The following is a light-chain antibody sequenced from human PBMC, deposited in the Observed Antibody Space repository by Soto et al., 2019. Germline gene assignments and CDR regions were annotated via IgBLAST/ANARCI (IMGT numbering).Light chain of an antibody. J-gene: IGKJ5*01. CDR2: GAS. Sequence: EIVLTQSPATLSLSRGEGATLSRKTSQSVSSTYLSFYQHKPGQPPRLLIYGASSRATDIPDRFSGSGSGTDFTLTISSLEPEDSAVYYCQQRHMWPITFGQGTRLEIK. V-gene: IGKV3D-20*02. CDR3: QQRHMWPIT. CDR1: QSVSSTY.